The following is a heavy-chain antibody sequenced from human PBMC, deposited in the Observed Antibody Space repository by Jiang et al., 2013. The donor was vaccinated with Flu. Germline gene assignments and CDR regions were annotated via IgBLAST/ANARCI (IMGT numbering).Heavy chain of an antibody. V-gene: IGHV2-5*02. CDR1: GFSLTTTGVG. J-gene: IGHJ4*02. D-gene: IGHD4-17*01. CDR2: IYWDDDK. Sequence: KPTQTLTLTCTFSGFSLTTTGVGVGWIRQPPGKALEWLALIYWDDDKRYSPSLRNRLTITKDTSKVVLTMTNMDPVDTATYYCAHSTVTTSFDYWGQGTLVTVSS. CDR3: AHSTVTTSFDY.